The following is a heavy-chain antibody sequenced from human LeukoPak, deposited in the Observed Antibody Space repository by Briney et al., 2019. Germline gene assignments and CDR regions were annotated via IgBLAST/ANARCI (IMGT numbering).Heavy chain of an antibody. CDR2: INGDGSTI. V-gene: IGHV3-74*01. D-gene: IGHD6-19*01. CDR1: GFTFSSYW. Sequence: PGGSLRLSCAASGFTFSSYWMHWVRQVPGKGLVWVSRINGDGSTISYADSVKGRFTISRDNARNTLYLQMNSLRAEDTAVYYCAKDRNWIAVASYYFDYWGQGTLVTVSS. J-gene: IGHJ4*02. CDR3: AKDRNWIAVASYYFDY.